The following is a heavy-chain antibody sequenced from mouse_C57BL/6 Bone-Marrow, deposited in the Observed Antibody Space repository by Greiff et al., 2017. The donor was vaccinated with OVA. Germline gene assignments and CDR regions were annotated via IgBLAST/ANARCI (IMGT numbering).Heavy chain of an antibody. Sequence: QVQLQQSGAELARPGASVKLSCKASGYTFTSYGISWVKQRIGQGLEWIGEIYPRSGNTYYNEKFKGKATLTADKSSSTAYMELRSLTSEDSAVYFCARSGHWYFDVWGTGTTVTVSS. CDR3: ARSGHWYFDV. D-gene: IGHD3-1*01. J-gene: IGHJ1*03. CDR2: IYPRSGNT. V-gene: IGHV1-81*01. CDR1: GYTFTSYG.